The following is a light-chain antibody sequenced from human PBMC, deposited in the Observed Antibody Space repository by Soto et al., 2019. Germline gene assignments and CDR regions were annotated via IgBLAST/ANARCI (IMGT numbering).Light chain of an antibody. Sequence: QSVLTQPDSVSGSPGQSITISCTGTSSDVGRYNYVSWYQQHPGKAPKLILYEVTNRPSGVSSRFSGSKSGNTASLTITGLQADDEADYYCSTFGGSGVFGNGTKVTVL. V-gene: IGLV2-14*01. J-gene: IGLJ1*01. CDR1: SSDVGRYNY. CDR3: STFGGSGV. CDR2: EVT.